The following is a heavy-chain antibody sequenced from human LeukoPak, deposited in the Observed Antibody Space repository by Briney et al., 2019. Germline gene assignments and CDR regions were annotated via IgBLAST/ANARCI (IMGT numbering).Heavy chain of an antibody. Sequence: GGSLRLSCAASGFTFRSSAMSWVRQAPGKGLEWGSGISGSGGSTFNADSVEGRFTISRDNSKNTLYLQMNSLRAEDTAVYYCAKAQGGYSYFDYWRQGTLVTVSS. CDR2: ISGSGGST. CDR1: GFTFRSSA. V-gene: IGHV3-23*01. CDR3: AKAQGGYSYFDY. J-gene: IGHJ4*02. D-gene: IGHD3-22*01.